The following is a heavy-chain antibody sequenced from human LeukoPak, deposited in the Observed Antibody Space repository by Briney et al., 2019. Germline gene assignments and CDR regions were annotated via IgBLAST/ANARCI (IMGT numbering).Heavy chain of an antibody. V-gene: IGHV3-23*01. J-gene: IGHJ4*02. D-gene: IGHD2-2*01. Sequence: GGTLRLSCVASGLTFSSYGMSWVRQAPGKGLEWVSAISGSGGSTYYADSVKGRFTISRDNSKNTLYLQMNSLRAEDTAVYYCAKESIVVVPAAMTYASIWGQGTLVTVSS. CDR1: GLTFSSYG. CDR2: ISGSGGST. CDR3: AKESIVVVPAAMTYASI.